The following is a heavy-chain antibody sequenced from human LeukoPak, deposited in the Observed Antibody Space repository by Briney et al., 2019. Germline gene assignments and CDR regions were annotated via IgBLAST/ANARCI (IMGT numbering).Heavy chain of an antibody. V-gene: IGHV3-23*01. Sequence: GGSLRLSCAASGFTFSSYAMSWVRQAPGKGLEWVSAISGSGGSTYYADSVKGRFTISRDNSKNTLYLQMNSPRAEDTAVYYCAKATSSSWQFDYWGQGTLVTVSS. CDR1: GFTFSSYA. J-gene: IGHJ4*02. CDR3: AKATSSSWQFDY. D-gene: IGHD6-13*01. CDR2: ISGSGGST.